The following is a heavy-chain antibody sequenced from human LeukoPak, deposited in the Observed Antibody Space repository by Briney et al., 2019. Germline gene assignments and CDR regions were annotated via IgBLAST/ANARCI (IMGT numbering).Heavy chain of an antibody. V-gene: IGHV4-30-2*01. Sequence: TASETLSLTCSVSGGSINSGGSSWNWIRQPPGKGLEWIGHIYISGCTFYDPSLKTRVTISLDRSKNQFSLKLTSVTAADTAVYYCARWRGSCYHPRGCYGMDVWGQGTTVTVSS. J-gene: IGHJ6*02. CDR1: GGSINSGGSS. CDR2: IYISGCT. D-gene: IGHD2-15*01. CDR3: ARWRGSCYHPRGCYGMDV.